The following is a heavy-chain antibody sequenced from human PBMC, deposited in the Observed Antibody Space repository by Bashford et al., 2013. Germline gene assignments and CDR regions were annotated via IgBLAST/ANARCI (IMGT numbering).Heavy chain of an antibody. J-gene: IGHJ4*02. V-gene: IGHV5-51*01. D-gene: IGHD4-17*01. CDR2: IYPGDSDT. CDR3: ARPTGYGDYEYYFDY. Sequence: VRQMPGKGLEWMGIIYPGDSDTRYSPSFQGQVTISADKSISTAYLQWSSLKASDTAMYYCARPTGYGDYEYYFDYWGQGTLVTVSS.